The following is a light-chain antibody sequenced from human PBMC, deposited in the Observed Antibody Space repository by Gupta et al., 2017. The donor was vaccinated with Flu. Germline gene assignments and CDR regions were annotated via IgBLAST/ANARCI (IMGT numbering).Light chain of an antibody. CDR3: SSYTSSSTLV. Sequence: QSALPQPDSVSGSPGQSITISCTGTSSDVGGYNYVSWYQQHPGKAPKLMIYEVSNRPSGVSNRFSGSKSGNTASLTISGLQAEDEADYYCSSYTSSSTLVFGGGTKLTVL. V-gene: IGLV2-14*01. CDR2: EVS. CDR1: SSDVGGYNY. J-gene: IGLJ3*02.